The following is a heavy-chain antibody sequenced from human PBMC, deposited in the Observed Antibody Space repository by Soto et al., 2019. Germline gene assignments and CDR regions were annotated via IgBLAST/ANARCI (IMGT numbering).Heavy chain of an antibody. CDR3: AKDLGIYYGSGSSFFPFDY. V-gene: IGHV3-30*18. D-gene: IGHD3-10*01. J-gene: IGHJ4*02. CDR2: ISYDGSNK. CDR1: GFTFSSYG. Sequence: GGSLRLSCAASGFTFSSYGMHWVRQAPGKGLEWVAVISYDGSNKYYADSVKGRFTISRDNSKNTLYLQMNSLRAEDTAVYYCAKDLGIYYGSGSSFFPFDYWGQGTLVTVSS.